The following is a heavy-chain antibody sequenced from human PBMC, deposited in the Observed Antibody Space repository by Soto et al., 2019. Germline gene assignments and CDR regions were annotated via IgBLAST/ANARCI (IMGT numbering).Heavy chain of an antibody. J-gene: IGHJ4*01. CDR3: ARTRMIESWIDY. CDR1: GDSISTYY. CDR2: VYYSGST. V-gene: IGHV4-59*01. Sequence: LYLTCDVSGDSISTYYWSWIRQPPGKGLEWIGYVYYSGSTLYNPSLESRVTMSIDMSKKQVSLKLTSVIAADTAVYYCARTRMIESWIDYWGHGTLVTVSS. D-gene: IGHD2-21*01.